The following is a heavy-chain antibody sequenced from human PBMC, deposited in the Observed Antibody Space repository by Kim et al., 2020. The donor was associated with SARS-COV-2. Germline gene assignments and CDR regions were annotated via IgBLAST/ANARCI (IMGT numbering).Heavy chain of an antibody. CDR1: GFTVSSNY. J-gene: IGHJ6*02. CDR2: IYSGGST. D-gene: IGHD4-17*01. Sequence: GGSLRLSCAASGFTVSSNYMSWVRQAPGKGLEWVSVIYSGGSTYYADSVKGRFTISRDNSKNTLYLQMNSLRAEDTAVYYCARRYDYGDYVYYYGMDVWGQGTTGTVSS. CDR3: ARRYDYGDYVYYYGMDV. V-gene: IGHV3-66*02.